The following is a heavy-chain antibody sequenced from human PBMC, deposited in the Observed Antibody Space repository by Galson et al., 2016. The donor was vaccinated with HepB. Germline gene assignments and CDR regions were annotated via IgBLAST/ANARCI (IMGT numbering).Heavy chain of an antibody. CDR2: FSSSGTTI. V-gene: IGHV3-48*02. CDR3: AIYYGMDV. CDR1: GFTFRDYG. Sequence: SLRLSCAGSGFTFRDYGLTWVRQAPGKGLEWVSYFSSSGTTINYADSVRGRFTISRDNARNSLFLQMNSLRDEDTAVYYCAIYYGMDVWGQGTTVTVSS. J-gene: IGHJ6*02.